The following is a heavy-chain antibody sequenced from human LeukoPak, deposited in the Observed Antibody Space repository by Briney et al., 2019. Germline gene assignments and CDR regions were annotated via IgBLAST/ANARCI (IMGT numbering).Heavy chain of an antibody. CDR1: GFTFSSYA. V-gene: IGHV3-30-3*01. J-gene: IGHJ4*02. Sequence: GRSLRLSCAASGFTFSSYAMHWVRQAPGKGLEWVAVISYDGSNKYYADSVKGRFTISRDNSKNTLYLQMNSLRAEDTAVYYCARESYRRDRLAAAGPDFDYWGQGTLVTVSS. CDR3: ARESYRRDRLAAAGPDFDY. CDR2: ISYDGSNK. D-gene: IGHD6-13*01.